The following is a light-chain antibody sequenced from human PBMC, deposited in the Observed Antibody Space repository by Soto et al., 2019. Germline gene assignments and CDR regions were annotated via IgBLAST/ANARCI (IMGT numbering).Light chain of an antibody. J-gene: IGKJ1*01. CDR1: QSINNW. CDR3: HHLT. V-gene: IGKV1-5*01. Sequence: DILMTQSPSTLSASVGDRVTITCRASQSINNWLAWYQQKPGNAPKLLIYDASSLESGVPSRFSGSGSGTEFSLTISSLQPDDFATYYCHHLTFGQGTKVEVK. CDR2: DAS.